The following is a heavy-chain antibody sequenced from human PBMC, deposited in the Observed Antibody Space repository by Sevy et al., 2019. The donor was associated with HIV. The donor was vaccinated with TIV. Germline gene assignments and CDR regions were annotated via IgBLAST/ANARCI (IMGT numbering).Heavy chain of an antibody. CDR2: INSDGSST. J-gene: IGHJ4*02. V-gene: IGHV3-74*01. CDR3: ARASGGSYSTFFDY. D-gene: IGHD1-26*01. CDR1: GFTFSSYW. Sequence: GGSLRLSCAASGFTFSSYWMHWVRQAPGKGLVWVSRINSDGSSTSYADSVKGRFPISRDNAKNTLYLQMNSLRAEDTAVYYCARASGGSYSTFFDYWGQGTLVTVSS.